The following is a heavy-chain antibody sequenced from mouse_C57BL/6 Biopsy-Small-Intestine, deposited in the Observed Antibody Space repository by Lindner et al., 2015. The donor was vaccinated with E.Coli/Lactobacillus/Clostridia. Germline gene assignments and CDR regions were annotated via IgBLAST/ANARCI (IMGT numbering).Heavy chain of an antibody. Sequence: VQLQESGPELVKPGASVKISCKASGYAFSSSWMNWVKQGPGKGLEWIGRIYPGDGDTNYNGKFKGKATLTADKSSSTAYMQLSSLTSEDSAVYFCARGGDYYGSSYGTSFAYWGQGTLVTVSA. J-gene: IGHJ3*01. CDR3: ARGGDYYGSSYGTSFAY. V-gene: IGHV1-82*01. CDR2: IYPGDGDT. CDR1: GYAFSSSW. D-gene: IGHD1-1*01.